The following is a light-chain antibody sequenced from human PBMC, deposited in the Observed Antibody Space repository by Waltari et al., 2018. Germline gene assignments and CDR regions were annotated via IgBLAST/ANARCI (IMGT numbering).Light chain of an antibody. V-gene: IGLV2-14*03. Sequence: QSALTQPASVSGSPGQSITISCTGTTSDIGDYYYVSWYQQFPGNAPKLMIYDVTKRHSGVPSRFSGSKSGNTASLTISGLQAEDEGDYYCCSFRGGDSFVFGTGTRVTVV. J-gene: IGLJ1*01. CDR1: TSDIGDYYY. CDR2: DVT. CDR3: CSFRGGDSFV.